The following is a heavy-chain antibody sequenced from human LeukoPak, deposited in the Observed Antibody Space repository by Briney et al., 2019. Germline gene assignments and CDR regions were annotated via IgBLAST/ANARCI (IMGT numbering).Heavy chain of an antibody. D-gene: IGHD2-21*02. Sequence: SVTVSCKASGGTFSSYAISWVRQAPGQGLEWMGGIIPIFGTANYAQKFQGRVTITADESTSTAYMELSSLRSEDTAVYYCATYCGGDCPMGDAFDIWGQGTMVTVSS. CDR2: IIPIFGTA. CDR3: ATYCGGDCPMGDAFDI. V-gene: IGHV1-69*13. CDR1: GGTFSSYA. J-gene: IGHJ3*02.